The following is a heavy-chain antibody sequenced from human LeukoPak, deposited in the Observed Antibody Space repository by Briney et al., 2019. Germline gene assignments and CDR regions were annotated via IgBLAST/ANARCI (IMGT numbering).Heavy chain of an antibody. D-gene: IGHD3-10*02. CDR1: GFTFSGST. V-gene: IGHV3-21*01. Sequence: GGSLRLSCAASGFTFSGSTMNWVRQAPGKGLEWVSFISTSSSYIYYADSVRGRFTISRDNAKNSLYLQMNSLRAEDTAVHYCAELGITMIGGVWGKGTTVTISS. J-gene: IGHJ6*04. CDR2: ISTSSSYI. CDR3: AELGITMIGGV.